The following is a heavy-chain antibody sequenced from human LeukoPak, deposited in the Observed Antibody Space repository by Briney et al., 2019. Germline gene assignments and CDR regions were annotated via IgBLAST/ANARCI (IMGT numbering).Heavy chain of an antibody. CDR2: INWNGRIT. D-gene: IGHD5-18*01. J-gene: IGHJ6*03. CDR3: ARGSVQLWLRDTYYYMDV. Sequence: PGGSLRLSCAASGFTFRSHWMHWVRQVPGRGLEWVSGINWNGRITEYADSVKDRFTISRQNTKNSLYLYMNNLGGEDTALYFCARGSVQLWLRDTYYYMDVWGKGTTVTVSS. V-gene: IGHV3-20*04. CDR1: GFTFRSHW.